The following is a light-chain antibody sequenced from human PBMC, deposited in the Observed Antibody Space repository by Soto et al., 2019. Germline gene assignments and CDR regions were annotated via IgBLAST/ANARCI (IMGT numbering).Light chain of an antibody. V-gene: IGKV3-20*01. CDR3: QHYGNSITYT. J-gene: IGKJ2*01. CDR1: QIVSRSY. Sequence: EIVLTQSPGTLSLSPGERATLSCRANQIVSRSYLAWYQQKPGQAPRLLIYGASHRAAGIPDRFSGSGSGKDFTLTISRLEPEDFALYYCQHYGNSITYTFGQGTTLEIK. CDR2: GAS.